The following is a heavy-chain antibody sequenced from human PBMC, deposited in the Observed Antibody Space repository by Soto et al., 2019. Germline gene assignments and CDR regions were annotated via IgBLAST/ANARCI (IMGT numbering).Heavy chain of an antibody. J-gene: IGHJ4*02. CDR3: ARERGYSGYVDY. CDR1: GYTFTSYA. CDR2: INAYNGNT. Sequence: ASVKVSCKASGYTFTSYAMHWVRQAPGQRLEWMGWINAYNGNTNYAQKLQGRVTMTTDTSTSTAYMELRSLRSDDTAVYYCARERGYSGYVDYWGQGTLVTVSS. V-gene: IGHV1-18*01. D-gene: IGHD5-12*01.